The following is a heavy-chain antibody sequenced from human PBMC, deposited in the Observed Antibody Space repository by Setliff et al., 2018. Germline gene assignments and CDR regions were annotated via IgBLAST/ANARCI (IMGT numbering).Heavy chain of an antibody. J-gene: IGHJ4*02. D-gene: IGHD3-3*01. CDR1: GDSISSGYY. CDR3: ARHGLQFLEWLSAFDY. V-gene: IGHV4-38-2*02. Sequence: KPSETLSLTCTVSGDSISSGYYWGWIRQPPGKGLEWIGNIYHSGSTYYNPSLKSRVTISVDTSKNQFSLKLTSVTAADTAVYYCARHGLQFLEWLSAFDYWGQGTLVTVSS. CDR2: IYHSGST.